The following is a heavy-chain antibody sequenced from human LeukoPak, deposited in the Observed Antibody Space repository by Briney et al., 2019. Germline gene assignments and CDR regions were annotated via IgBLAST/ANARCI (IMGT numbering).Heavy chain of an antibody. Sequence: ASVKVSCKVSGYTLTELSMRWVRQAPGKGLEWMGGFDPEDGETIYAQKFQGRVTMTEDTSTDTAYMELSSLRSEDTAVYYCATDLSLSSWLDYWGQGTLVTVSS. J-gene: IGHJ4*02. CDR3: ATDLSLSSWLDY. D-gene: IGHD6-13*01. CDR2: FDPEDGET. CDR1: GYTLTELS. V-gene: IGHV1-24*01.